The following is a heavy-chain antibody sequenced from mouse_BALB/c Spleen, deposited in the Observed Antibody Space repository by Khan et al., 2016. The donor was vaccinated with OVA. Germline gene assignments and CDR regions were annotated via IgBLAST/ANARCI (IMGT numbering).Heavy chain of an antibody. Sequence: QVQLQQPGAELVKPGASVKLSCKASGYTFTNYDINWVRQRPDQGLEWIGWLFPGDDSTKYNEKFKGKATLTTAKSYSTAYMQLSRLTSEDSAVYFCARHYYGSTLYWYFDVWGAGTTVTVAS. CDR3: ARHYYGSTLYWYFDV. V-gene: IGHV1-85*01. J-gene: IGHJ1*01. CDR1: GYTFTNYD. D-gene: IGHD1-1*01. CDR2: LFPGDDST.